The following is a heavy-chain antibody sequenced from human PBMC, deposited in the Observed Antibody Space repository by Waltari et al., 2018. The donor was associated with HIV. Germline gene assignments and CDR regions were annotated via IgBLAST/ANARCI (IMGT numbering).Heavy chain of an antibody. CDR3: AKDLNVFYHGSGFDY. V-gene: IGHV3-30*18. CDR2: MSYDGKT. D-gene: IGHD3-10*01. Sequence: QVQLVESGGGAVQSGGSLSLPCEVHGFHVSDSAIHWVRQAPGKGLEWMAVMSYDGKTFYSEDVKGRFTMSRDTSKKTMFLQMNRLKVDDGAIYYCAKDLNVFYHGSGFDYWGPGTPVTV. J-gene: IGHJ4*02. CDR1: GFHVSDSA.